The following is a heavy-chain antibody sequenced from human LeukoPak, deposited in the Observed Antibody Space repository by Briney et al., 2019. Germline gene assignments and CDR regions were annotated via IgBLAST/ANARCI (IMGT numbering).Heavy chain of an antibody. Sequence: ASVKVSCKASGYTFTGYYMHWVRQAPGQGLEWMGWINPKSGGTKYAQKYQGRVTMTSDTSISTAYMELSRLESDDTAIYYCARDGYDSGAGWFDPWGQGTLVTVSS. CDR3: ARDGYDSGAGWFDP. CDR2: INPKSGGT. D-gene: IGHD5-12*01. CDR1: GYTFTGYY. V-gene: IGHV1-2*02. J-gene: IGHJ5*02.